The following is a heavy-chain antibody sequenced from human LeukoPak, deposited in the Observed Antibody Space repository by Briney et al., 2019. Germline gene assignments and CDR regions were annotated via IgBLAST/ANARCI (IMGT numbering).Heavy chain of an antibody. J-gene: IGHJ6*03. CDR2: IKQDGSEK. V-gene: IGHV3-7*01. Sequence: GGSLRLSCAVSGFTFSGYWMSWVRQAPGKGLEWVGNIKQDGSEKYYVDSVKGRFTISRDNDKNSLYLQMNSLRAEDTAVYYCATVPGARTYSYYMDVWGKGTTVTVSS. CDR3: ATVPGARTYSYYMDV. D-gene: IGHD2-2*01. CDR1: GFTFSGYW.